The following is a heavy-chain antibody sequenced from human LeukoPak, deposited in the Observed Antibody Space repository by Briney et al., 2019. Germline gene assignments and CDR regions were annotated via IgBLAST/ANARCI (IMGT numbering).Heavy chain of an antibody. CDR2: IYYSGST. CDR1: GGSISSGDYY. Sequence: SETLSLTCTVSGGSISSGDYYWSWIRQPPGKGLEWIGYIYYSGSTYYNPSLKSRVTMSVDTSKNQFSLKLSSVTAADTAVYYCARVGIAARPRERFDPWGQGTLVTVSS. J-gene: IGHJ5*02. D-gene: IGHD6-6*01. CDR3: ARVGIAARPRERFDP. V-gene: IGHV4-30-4*08.